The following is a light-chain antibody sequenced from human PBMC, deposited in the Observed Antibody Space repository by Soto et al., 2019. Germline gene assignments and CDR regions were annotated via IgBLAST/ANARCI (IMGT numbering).Light chain of an antibody. V-gene: IGKV4-1*01. CDR1: QSVLYNSNNKNS. CDR3: RQYYDTPFT. Sequence: DIVMTQSPDSLAVSLGERATINCKSSQSVLYNSNNKNSLGWYQQKPGQPPKLLIYWASTRQSGVPDRFSGSGSGTDFTLTISSLQAEDVAVYYCRQYYDTPFTFGPGTKVDI. CDR2: WAS. J-gene: IGKJ3*01.